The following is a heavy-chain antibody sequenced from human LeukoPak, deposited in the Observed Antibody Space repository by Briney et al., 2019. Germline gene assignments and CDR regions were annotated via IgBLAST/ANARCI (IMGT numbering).Heavy chain of an antibody. Sequence: GGSLRLSCAASGFTFSSYAMSWVRQAPGKGLEWVSAISGSGGSTYYADSVKGRFTISRDNSKNTLYLQMNSLRAEDTAVYYCAKANTVTTLGRWFDPWGQGTLVTVSS. CDR3: AKANTVTTLGRWFDP. V-gene: IGHV3-23*01. J-gene: IGHJ5*02. CDR1: GFTFSSYA. D-gene: IGHD4-17*01. CDR2: ISGSGGST.